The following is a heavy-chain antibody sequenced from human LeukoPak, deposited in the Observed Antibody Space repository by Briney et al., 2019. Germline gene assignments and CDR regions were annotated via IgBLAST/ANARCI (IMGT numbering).Heavy chain of an antibody. J-gene: IGHJ5*02. D-gene: IGHD3-22*01. CDR3: ARGSSSGIANWFDP. CDR2: INHSGST. CDR1: GGSISCSNW. V-gene: IGHV4-4*02. Sequence: SETLSLTCAVSGGSISCSNWWSWVRQPPGKGLEWIGEINHSGSTNYNPSLKSRVTISVDTSKNQLSLKLSSVTAADTAVYYCARGSSSGIANWFDPWGQGTLVTVSS.